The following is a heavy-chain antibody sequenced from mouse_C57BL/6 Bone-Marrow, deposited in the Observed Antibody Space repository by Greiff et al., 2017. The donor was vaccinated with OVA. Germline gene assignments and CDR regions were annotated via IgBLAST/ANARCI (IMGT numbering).Heavy chain of an antibody. CDR1: GYSITSGYY. D-gene: IGHD4-1*01. V-gene: IGHV3-6*01. J-gene: IGHJ3*01. CDR3: ARAELGRWFAY. Sequence: EVKLLESGPGLVKPSQSLSLTCSVTGYSITSGYYWNWIRQFPGNKLEWMGYISYDGSNNYNPSLKNRISITRDTSKNQFFLKLNSVTTEDTATYYCARAELGRWFAYWGQGTLVTVSA. CDR2: ISYDGSN.